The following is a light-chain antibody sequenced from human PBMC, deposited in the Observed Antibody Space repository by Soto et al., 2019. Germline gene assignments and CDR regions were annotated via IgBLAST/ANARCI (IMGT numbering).Light chain of an antibody. CDR3: QQYTNWPA. V-gene: IGKV3-15*01. J-gene: IGKJ5*01. CDR2: GAS. Sequence: EIVMTQSPATLSVSPGERATLSCRASQSVSSNLAWYQQKPGQAPRLLIYGASTRATGIPARFSGSGSGTAFTLTISSLQSEDFAVYYCQQYTNWPAFGQGTRLEIK. CDR1: QSVSSN.